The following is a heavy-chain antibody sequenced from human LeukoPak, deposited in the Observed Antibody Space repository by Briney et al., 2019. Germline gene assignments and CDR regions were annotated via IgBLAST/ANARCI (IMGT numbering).Heavy chain of an antibody. CDR3: ARCITGTSLVSDY. V-gene: IGHV3-21*01. Sequence: GGSLRLSCAASGFTFSSYTMNWVRQAPGKGLEWVSSISSSSSYIYYADSVKGRFTISRDNAKNSLYLQMNSLRAEDTAMYYCARCITGTSLVSDYWGQGTLVTVSS. J-gene: IGHJ4*02. D-gene: IGHD1-20*01. CDR1: GFTFSSYT. CDR2: ISSSSSYI.